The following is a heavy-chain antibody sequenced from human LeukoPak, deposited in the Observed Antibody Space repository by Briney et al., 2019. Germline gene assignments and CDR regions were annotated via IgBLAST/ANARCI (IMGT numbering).Heavy chain of an antibody. CDR2: IYTSGST. Sequence: PSGTLSLTCAVSGGSISSSNWWSWVRQPAGKGLEWIGRIYTSGSTNYNPSLKSRVTISVDTSKNQFSLKLSSVTAADTAVYYCARVGPIECSSTSCDPNNWFDPWGQGTLVTVSS. V-gene: IGHV4-61*02. CDR3: ARVGPIECSSTSCDPNNWFDP. J-gene: IGHJ5*02. CDR1: GGSISSSNW. D-gene: IGHD2-2*01.